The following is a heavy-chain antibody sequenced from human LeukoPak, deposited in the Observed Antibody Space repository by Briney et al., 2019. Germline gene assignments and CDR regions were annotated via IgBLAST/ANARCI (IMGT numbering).Heavy chain of an antibody. D-gene: IGHD1-26*01. V-gene: IGHV3-23*01. J-gene: IGHJ4*02. CDR3: AKDLGRYRNNYFDY. CDR1: GFTFNSYA. CDR2: ISGSGGGT. Sequence: GGSLRLPCAASGFTFNSYAMSWVRQAPEKGLEWVATISGSGGGTYYADSVKGRFTISRDDSKNTLYLQMNSLRAVDTAVYYCAKDLGRYRNNYFDYWGQGTLVTVSS.